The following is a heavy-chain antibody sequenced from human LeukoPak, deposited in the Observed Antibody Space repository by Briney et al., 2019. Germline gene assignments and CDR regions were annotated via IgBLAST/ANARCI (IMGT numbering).Heavy chain of an antibody. V-gene: IGHV1-46*01. J-gene: IGHJ4*02. CDR1: GYIFTNHY. Sequence: ASVKVSCKASGYIFTNHYMHWVRQAPGQGLEWMGIINPSGGSTSYAQKFQGRVTMTRDMSTSTVYMELSSLRSEDTAVYYCARGTPIQLWAGKTDGPDYWGQGTLVTVSS. CDR3: ARGTPIQLWAGKTDGPDY. D-gene: IGHD5-18*01. CDR2: INPSGGST.